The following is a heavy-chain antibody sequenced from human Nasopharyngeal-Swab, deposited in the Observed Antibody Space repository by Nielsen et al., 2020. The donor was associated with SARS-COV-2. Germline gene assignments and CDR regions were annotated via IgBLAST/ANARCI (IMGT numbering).Heavy chain of an antibody. CDR3: AKDSGAGFCDGGSCFPTNH. Sequence: GESLKISCASSGFTLNTYAMSWVRQAPGKGLEWVSGMSGTGDNTYYADSVKGRFTISRDSSKNTLYLQMNSLRAEDTAVYYCAKDSGAGFCDGGSCFPTNHWGQGTLVTVSS. CDR1: GFTLNTYA. J-gene: IGHJ5*02. D-gene: IGHD2-15*01. CDR2: MSGTGDNT. V-gene: IGHV3-23*01.